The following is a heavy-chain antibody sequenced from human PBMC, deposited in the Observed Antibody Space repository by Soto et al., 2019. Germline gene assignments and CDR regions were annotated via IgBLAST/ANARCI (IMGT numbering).Heavy chain of an antibody. V-gene: IGHV3-48*01. Sequence: PGGSLRLSCAASGFTFSSYSMNWVRQAPGKGLEWVSYISSSSSTIYYADSVKGRFTISRDNAKNSLYLQMNSLRAEDTAVYYCARDLVQLVGNWFDPWGQGTLVTVSS. D-gene: IGHD6-6*01. CDR3: ARDLVQLVGNWFDP. CDR1: GFTFSSYS. CDR2: ISSSSSTI. J-gene: IGHJ5*02.